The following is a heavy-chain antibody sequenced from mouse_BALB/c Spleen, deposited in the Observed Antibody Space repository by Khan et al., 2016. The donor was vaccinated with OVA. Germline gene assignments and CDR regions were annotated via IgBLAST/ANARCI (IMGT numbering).Heavy chain of an antibody. J-gene: IGHJ4*01. V-gene: IGHV5-6*01. CDR2: ISSGGSYT. CDR1: GFTFSSYG. Sequence: EVELVESGGDLVKLGGSLKLSCAASGFTFSSYGMSWVRQTPDKRLEWVATISSGGSYTYYPDTLKGRFTISRDNAKNTLYLQMSSLKSEDTAMYYCARQPGYYEGSVMDYWGQGTSVTVSS. D-gene: IGHD2-3*01. CDR3: ARQPGYYEGSVMDY.